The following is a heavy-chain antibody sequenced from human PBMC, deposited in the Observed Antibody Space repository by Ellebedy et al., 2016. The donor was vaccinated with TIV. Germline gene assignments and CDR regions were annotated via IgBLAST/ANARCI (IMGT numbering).Heavy chain of an antibody. V-gene: IGHV3-53*01. CDR1: GFTVSSNY. D-gene: IGHD3-3*01. CDR2: IYSGGST. J-gene: IGHJ6*03. CDR3: ARATSSYDFWSGYGYYMDV. Sequence: GESLKISXAASGFTVSSNYMSWVRQAPGKGLEWVSVIYSGGSTYYADSVKGRFTISRDNSKNTLYLQMNSLRAEDTAVYYCARATSSYDFWSGYGYYMDVWGKGTTVTVSS.